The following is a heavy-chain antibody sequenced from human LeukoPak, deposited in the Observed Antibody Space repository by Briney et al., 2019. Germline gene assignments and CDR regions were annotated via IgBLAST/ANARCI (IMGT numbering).Heavy chain of an antibody. Sequence: GASVKVSCKASGYTFTGYYMHWVRQAPGQGLEWMGWINPNSGGTNYAQKFQGRVTMTRDTSISTAYMELSRLRSDDTAVYYCARVLEYYDYVWGSYRYDAFDIWGQGTMVTVSS. V-gene: IGHV1-2*02. CDR3: ARVLEYYDYVWGSYRYDAFDI. CDR2: INPNSGGT. CDR1: GYTFTGYY. D-gene: IGHD3-16*02. J-gene: IGHJ3*02.